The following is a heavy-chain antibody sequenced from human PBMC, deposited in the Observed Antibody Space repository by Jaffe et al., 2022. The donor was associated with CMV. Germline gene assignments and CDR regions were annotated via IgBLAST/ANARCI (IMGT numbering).Heavy chain of an antibody. CDR3: ASLALAVAGTYGYYYYMDV. CDR2: IYYSGST. J-gene: IGHJ6*03. CDR1: GGSISSSSYY. Sequence: QLQLQESGPGLVKPSETLSLTCTVSGGSISSSSYYWGWIRQPPGKGLEWIGSIYYSGSTYYNPSLKSRVTISVDTSKNQFSLKLSSVTAADTAVYYCASLALAVAGTYGYYYYMDVWGKGTTVTVSS. D-gene: IGHD6-19*01. V-gene: IGHV4-39*01.